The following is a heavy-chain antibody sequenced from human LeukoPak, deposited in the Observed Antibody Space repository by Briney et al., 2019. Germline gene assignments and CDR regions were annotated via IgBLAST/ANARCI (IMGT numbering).Heavy chain of an antibody. D-gene: IGHD1-26*01. CDR3: AREYSGSYYFDY. CDR2: IYSSGST. J-gene: IGHJ4*02. V-gene: IGHV4-59*01. CDR1: GDSISSYY. Sequence: SETLSLTCTVSGDSISSYYWSWIRQPPGKELEWIGHIYSSGSTNYNPSLKSRVTISVDRSKNQFSLKLTSVTAADTAVYYCAREYSGSYYFDYWGQGTLVTVSS.